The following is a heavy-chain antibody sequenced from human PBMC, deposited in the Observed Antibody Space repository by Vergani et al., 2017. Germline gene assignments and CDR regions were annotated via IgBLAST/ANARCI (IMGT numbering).Heavy chain of an antibody. CDR1: GYTFTSYG. Sequence: QVQLVQSGAEVKKPGASVKVSCKASGYTFTSYGISWVRQAPGQGLEWMGWISAYNGNTNYAQKLQGRVTMTTDTSTSTAYMELRSLRSEDTAVYYCAVNIVVVPAAANNWFDPWGQGTLVTVSS. V-gene: IGHV1-18*01. J-gene: IGHJ5*02. CDR2: ISAYNGNT. D-gene: IGHD2-2*01. CDR3: AVNIVVVPAAANNWFDP.